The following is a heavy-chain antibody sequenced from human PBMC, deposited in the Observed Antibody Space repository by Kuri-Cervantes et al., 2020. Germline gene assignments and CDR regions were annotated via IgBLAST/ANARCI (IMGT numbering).Heavy chain of an antibody. J-gene: IGHJ6*02. Sequence: ASVKVSCKASGYTFTGYYMHWVRQAPGQGLEWMGWINPNSGGTNYAQKFQGRVTMTRDTSISTAYMELSRLRSDDTAVYYCASLLVSPLAYGDYGDYYGMDVWGQGTTVTVSS. CDR3: ASLLVSPLAYGDYGDYYGMDV. V-gene: IGHV1-2*02. D-gene: IGHD4-17*01. CDR2: INPNSGGT. CDR1: GYTFTGYY.